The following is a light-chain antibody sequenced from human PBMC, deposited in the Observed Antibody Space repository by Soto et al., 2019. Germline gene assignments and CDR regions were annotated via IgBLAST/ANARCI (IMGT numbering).Light chain of an antibody. CDR1: QSVSSSY. J-gene: IGKJ1*01. CDR3: QQYGSSPWT. V-gene: IGKV3-20*01. CDR2: GAS. Sequence: EIVLTQSPGTLSLSPGERATLSCRASQSVSSSYLAWYQQKPGQAPRLLIYGASSRATGIPDRFSGSGSGTDFTLTISRLEPEDFAVYYCQQYGSSPWTFGLGTKVESK.